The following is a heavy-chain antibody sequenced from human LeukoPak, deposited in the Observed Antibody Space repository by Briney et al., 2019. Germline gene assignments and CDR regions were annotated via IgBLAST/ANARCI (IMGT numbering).Heavy chain of an antibody. J-gene: IGHJ4*02. CDR3: AGTHNFGSTSALDY. CDR2: IIPIFGTA. V-gene: IGHV1-69*05. CDR1: GGTFSSYA. Sequence: ASVKVSCKASGGTFSSYAISWVRQAPGQGLEWMGGIIPIFGTANYAQKFQGRVTITTDESTSTAYMEPSSLRSEDTAVYYCAGTHNFGSTSALDYWGQGTLVTVSS. D-gene: IGHD2-2*01.